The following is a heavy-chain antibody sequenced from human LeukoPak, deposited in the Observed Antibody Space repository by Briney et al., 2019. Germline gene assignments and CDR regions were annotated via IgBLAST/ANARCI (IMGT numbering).Heavy chain of an antibody. V-gene: IGHV3-23*01. CDR3: AKDEVSNYDFWSGYYLSYYYYYMDV. D-gene: IGHD3-3*01. J-gene: IGHJ6*03. CDR1: GFTFSSYA. Sequence: PGGSLRLSCAASGFTFSSYAMSWVRQAPGKGLEWVSAISGSGGSTYYADSVKGRFTISRDNSKNTLYLQMNSLRAEDTAIYYCAKDEVSNYDFWSGYYLSYYYYYMDVWGKGTTVTVSS. CDR2: ISGSGGST.